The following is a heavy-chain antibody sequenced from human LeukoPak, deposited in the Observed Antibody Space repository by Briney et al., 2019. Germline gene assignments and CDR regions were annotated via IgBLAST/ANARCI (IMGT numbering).Heavy chain of an antibody. CDR2: INPNSGGT. J-gene: IGHJ6*04. D-gene: IGHD2-2*01. Sequence: GASVKVSCKASGYTFTGYYMHWVRQAPGQGLEWMGWINPNSGGTNYAQKFQGRVTMTRDTSISTAYMELSRLRSDDTAVYYCARDICSSTSCYSQLGVWGKGTTVTVSS. CDR1: GYTFTGYY. V-gene: IGHV1-2*02. CDR3: ARDICSSTSCYSQLGV.